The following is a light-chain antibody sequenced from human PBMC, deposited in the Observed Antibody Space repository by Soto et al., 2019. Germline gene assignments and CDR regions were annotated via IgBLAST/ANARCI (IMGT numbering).Light chain of an antibody. Sequence: DSQMTKYPSSLSAYVGVRVTITSRASQGISSYLAWYQQKQGKXPKXLIYDATRLQSGVPSRFSGGVSGTDFTINISSLKPEDCETDEGQQTYSPPLTFGQGTKVDI. V-gene: IGKV1-39*01. CDR1: QGISSY. CDR3: QQTYSPPLT. CDR2: DAT. J-gene: IGKJ1*01.